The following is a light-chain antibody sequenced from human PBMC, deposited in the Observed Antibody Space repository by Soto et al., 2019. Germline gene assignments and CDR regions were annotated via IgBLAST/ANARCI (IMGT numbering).Light chain of an antibody. CDR3: SSYTSSSTYV. J-gene: IGLJ1*01. Sequence: QSALTQPASVSGSPGQSITISCTGTSSDVGGYNYVSWYQKYLGKAPQLLIYEVSNRPSGVSNRFSGSKSGNTASLTISGLQAEDEADYYCSSYTSSSTYVFGTGTKLTVL. V-gene: IGLV2-14*01. CDR2: EVS. CDR1: SSDVGGYNY.